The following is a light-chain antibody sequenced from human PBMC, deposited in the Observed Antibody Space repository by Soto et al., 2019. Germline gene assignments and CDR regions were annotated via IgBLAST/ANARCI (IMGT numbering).Light chain of an antibody. CDR3: SSYTRSGTRV. CDR2: DVS. V-gene: IGLV2-14*03. CDR1: SSDIGGYNY. Sequence: QSALAQPASVSGSPGQSITISCTGTSSDIGGYNYVSWYQQYPGKAPKVMIYDVSNRPSGVSNRFSGSKSGNTASLTISGLQAEDEADYYCSSYTRSGTRVFGGGTKLTVL. J-gene: IGLJ3*02.